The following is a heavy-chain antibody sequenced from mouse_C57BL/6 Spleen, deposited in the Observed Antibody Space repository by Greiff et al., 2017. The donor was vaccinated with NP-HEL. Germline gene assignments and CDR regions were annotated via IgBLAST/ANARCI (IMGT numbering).Heavy chain of an antibody. V-gene: IGHV1-53*01. D-gene: IGHD1-1*01. Sequence: VQLQQPGTELVKPGASVKLSCKASGYTFTSYWMHWVKQRPGQGLEWIGNINPSNGGTNYNEKFKSKATLTVDKSSSTAYMQLSSLTSEDSAVYYCARGDITTVVAHWYFDVWGTGTTVTVSS. J-gene: IGHJ1*03. CDR2: INPSNGGT. CDR1: GYTFTSYW. CDR3: ARGDITTVVAHWYFDV.